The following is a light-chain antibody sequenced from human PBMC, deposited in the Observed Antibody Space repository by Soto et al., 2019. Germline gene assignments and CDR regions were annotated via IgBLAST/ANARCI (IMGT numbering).Light chain of an antibody. CDR3: QQYGSARRT. V-gene: IGKV3-20*01. CDR2: GAS. Sequence: EIVLTPSPGPLSLSPGERATLSCRASQSVSSSDLAWYQQQPGQAPRLLIYGASSRATGISDRFSGSGSGTDFTLNISRLEPEDFAVYYCQQYGSARRTFGQGTKVE. CDR1: QSVSSSD. J-gene: IGKJ1*01.